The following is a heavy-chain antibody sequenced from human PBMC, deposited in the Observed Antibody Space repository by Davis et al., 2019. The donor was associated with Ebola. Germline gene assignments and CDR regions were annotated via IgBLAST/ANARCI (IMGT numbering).Heavy chain of an antibody. CDR2: IYYSGST. Sequence: PSETLSLTCTVSGGSISSGGYYWSWIRQHPGKGLEWIGYIYYSGSTYYNPSLKSRVTISVDTSKNQFSLKLSSVTAADTAVYYCARGYSSTPFDPWGQGTLVTVSS. CDR1: GGSISSGGYY. V-gene: IGHV4-31*03. J-gene: IGHJ5*02. D-gene: IGHD6-13*01. CDR3: ARGYSSTPFDP.